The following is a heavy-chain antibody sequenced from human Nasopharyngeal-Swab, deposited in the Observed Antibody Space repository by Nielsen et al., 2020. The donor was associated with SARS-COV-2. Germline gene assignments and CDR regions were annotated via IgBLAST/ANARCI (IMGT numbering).Heavy chain of an antibody. CDR1: GGTLTTYS. CDR3: ARGIEYSSSSWFEY. CDR2: IFPLYGSV. V-gene: IGHV1-69*13. D-gene: IGHD6-6*01. Sequence: SLKVSCKTSGGTLTTYSIAWVRQAPGQGLEWMGRIFPLYGSVDYAQRFQGRVTITAEESTNTAHMELSSLRSEDTAMYYCARGIEYSSSSWFEYWGQGTLVTVSS. J-gene: IGHJ4*02.